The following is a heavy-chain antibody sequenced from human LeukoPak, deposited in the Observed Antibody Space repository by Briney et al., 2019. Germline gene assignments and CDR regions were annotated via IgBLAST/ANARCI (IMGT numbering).Heavy chain of an antibody. CDR3: ARNQRRLDY. J-gene: IGHJ4*02. CDR2: IKQDGSEK. CDR1: GFTFSSYW. D-gene: IGHD1-14*01. Sequence: GGSLRLSCAASGFTFSSYWMSWVRQAPGKGPELVANIKQDGSEKYYVDSVNGRFTISRDNAKNSLYLQMNSLRAEDTAVYYCARNQRRLDYWGQGTLVTVSS. V-gene: IGHV3-7*01.